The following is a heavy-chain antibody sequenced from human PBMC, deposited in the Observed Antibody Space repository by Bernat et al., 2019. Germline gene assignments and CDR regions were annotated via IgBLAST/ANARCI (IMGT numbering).Heavy chain of an antibody. CDR1: GFTVGDHH. CDR2: IYNGGAT. V-gene: IGHV3-66*01. J-gene: IGHJ4*02. D-gene: IGHD2-21*02. CDR3: SGYGGNSV. Sequence: EVQVVTSGGGLVQPVESLRLSCAASGFTVGDHHMNWVRQAPGKGLEWVAVIYNGGATYYPDFVQGRFTISRDSSKNTVYLQMSGLRAEDTAVYYCSGYGGNSVWDQGTRVTVSS.